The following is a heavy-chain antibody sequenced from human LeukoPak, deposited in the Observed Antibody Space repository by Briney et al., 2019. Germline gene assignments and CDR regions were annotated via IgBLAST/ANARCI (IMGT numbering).Heavy chain of an antibody. D-gene: IGHD3-10*01. CDR2: IYWDDDR. Sequence: SGPTLVNPTQTLTLTCTFSGLSLSTSGVGVGWMPQSSGEALEWLALIYWDDDRRYSPSLKNRLTITKDTSKNQVVLTMTNMDPVDTATYYCAHIIRGVMNRWGQGTLVTVSS. CDR1: GLSLSTSGVG. V-gene: IGHV2-5*02. J-gene: IGHJ5*02. CDR3: AHIIRGVMNR.